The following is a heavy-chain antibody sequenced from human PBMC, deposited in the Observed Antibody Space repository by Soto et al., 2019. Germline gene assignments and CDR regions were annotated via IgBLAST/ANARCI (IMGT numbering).Heavy chain of an antibody. Sequence: QVQLQESGPGLVKPSQTLSLTCTVSGGSISSGGYYWSWIRQHPGKGLEWIGYIYYSGSTYYNPSLNSRVTISVDTSKNQFSLKLSSVTAADTAVYYCARDGSGPKYYYDSSGYFPPDYWGQGTLVTVSS. V-gene: IGHV4-31*03. CDR1: GGSISSGGYY. CDR2: IYYSGST. J-gene: IGHJ4*02. D-gene: IGHD3-22*01. CDR3: ARDGSGPKYYYDSSGYFPPDY.